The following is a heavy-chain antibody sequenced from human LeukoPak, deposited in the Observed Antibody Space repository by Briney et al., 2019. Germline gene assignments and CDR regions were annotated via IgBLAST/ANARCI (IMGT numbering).Heavy chain of an antibody. CDR1: DYSISSGYH. J-gene: IGHJ4*02. Sequence: SETLSLTCSVSDYSISSGYHWGWIRQPPGQGLEWIGSMHYSGTTYYNPSLKSRVTILIDTSKNQFSVRLTSVTAADTAIYYCAKGYYYGSGTYADPFDFWGQGTLVTVSS. CDR2: MHYSGTT. D-gene: IGHD3-10*01. CDR3: AKGYYYGSGTYADPFDF. V-gene: IGHV4-38-2*02.